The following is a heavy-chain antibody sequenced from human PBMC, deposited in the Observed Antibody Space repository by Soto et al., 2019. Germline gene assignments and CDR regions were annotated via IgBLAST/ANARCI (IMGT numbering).Heavy chain of an antibody. Sequence: SETVSLTCTVSGGSISSYYWSWIRQPPGKGLEWIGYIYYSGSTNYNPSLKSRVTISVDTSKNQFSLKLSSVTAADTAVYYCARYNIVLMVYASWFDPWGQGTLVTVSS. CDR2: IYYSGST. CDR1: GGSISSYY. V-gene: IGHV4-59*01. D-gene: IGHD2-8*01. CDR3: ARYNIVLMVYASWFDP. J-gene: IGHJ5*02.